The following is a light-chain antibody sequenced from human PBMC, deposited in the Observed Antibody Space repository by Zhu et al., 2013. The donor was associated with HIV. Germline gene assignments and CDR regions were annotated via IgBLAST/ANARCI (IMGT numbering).Light chain of an antibody. CDR3: QLWDTYTDLWV. Sequence: SYVLTQPPSVSVAPGKTARITCGGNNIGSKTVHWYQQKPGQAPVLVMYDDSDRPSGIPERFSGSNSGNTATLTIIRVEAGDEADYYCQLWDTYTDLWVFGGGTKLTVL. CDR1: NIGSKT. J-gene: IGLJ3*02. CDR2: DDS. V-gene: IGLV3-21*04.